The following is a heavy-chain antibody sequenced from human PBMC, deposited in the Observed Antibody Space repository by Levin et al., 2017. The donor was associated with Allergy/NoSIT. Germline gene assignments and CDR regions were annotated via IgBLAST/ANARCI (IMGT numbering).Heavy chain of an antibody. D-gene: IGHD6-6*01. CDR3: AKGHSSSSEVFEY. V-gene: IGHV3-9*01. CDR2: ISWNSHKI. J-gene: IGHJ4*02. Sequence: GGSLRLSCAASGFSLHVYAMHWVRQAPGKGLEWVSGISWNSHKIDYADSVKGRFTISKDNAKNSLYLQMNSLRPEDTALYYCAKGHSSSSEVFEYWGQGTLVTVSS. CDR1: GFSLHVYA.